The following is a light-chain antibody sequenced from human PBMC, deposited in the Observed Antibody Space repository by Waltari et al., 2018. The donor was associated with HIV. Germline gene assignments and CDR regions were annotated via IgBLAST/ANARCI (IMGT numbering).Light chain of an antibody. CDR2: EVT. CDR1: SSNVGSDAL. CDR3: CSCPRSGIRYV. Sequence: QSALTQPASVSGSPGQSITIPCTGTSSNVGSDALASWYQQHPGEAPKLIIYEVTKRPSGVSNRFSGSKSGNTASLTISGLQAEDEADYYCCSCPRSGIRYVFGTGTKVTVL. V-gene: IGLV2-23*02. J-gene: IGLJ1*01.